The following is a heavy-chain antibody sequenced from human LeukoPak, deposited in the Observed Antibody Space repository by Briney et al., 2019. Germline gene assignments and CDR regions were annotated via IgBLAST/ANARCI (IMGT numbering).Heavy chain of an antibody. Sequence: SVKVSCKASGYTFTSYYMHWVRQAPGQGLEWMGGIIPIFGTANYAQKFQGRVTITADESTSTAYMELSSQRSEDTAVYYCASPGVVTYYYDSSGYYPYWGQGTLVTVSS. V-gene: IGHV1-69*13. CDR1: GYTFTSYY. CDR3: ASPGVVTYYYDSSGYYPY. CDR2: IIPIFGTA. J-gene: IGHJ4*02. D-gene: IGHD3-22*01.